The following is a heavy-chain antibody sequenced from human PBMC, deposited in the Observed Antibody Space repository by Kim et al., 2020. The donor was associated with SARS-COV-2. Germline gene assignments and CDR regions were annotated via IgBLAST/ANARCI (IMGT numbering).Heavy chain of an antibody. CDR1: GFTFSSYD. Sequence: GGSLRLSCAASGFTFSSYDMHWVRQATGKGLEWVSAIGTAGDTYYPGSVKGRFTISRENAKNSLYLQMNSLRAGDTAVYYCARGDYIGVTMVRGVITPTRYCYYMAGWGKGTTVTVSS. V-gene: IGHV3-13*01. CDR3: ARGDYIGVTMVRGVITPTRYCYYMAG. J-gene: IGHJ6*03. D-gene: IGHD3-10*01. CDR2: IGTAGDT.